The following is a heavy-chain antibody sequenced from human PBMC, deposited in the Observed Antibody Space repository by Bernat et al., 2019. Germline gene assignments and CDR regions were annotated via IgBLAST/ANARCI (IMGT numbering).Heavy chain of an antibody. J-gene: IGHJ4*02. CDR1: GFTFSSYA. CDR3: ARPTFGVVNG. CDR2: ISGSGGST. D-gene: IGHD3-3*01. Sequence: EVQLLESGGGLVQPGGSLRLSCAASGFTFSSYAMSWVRQAPGKGLEWVTVISGSGGSTYYADSVKRRFTIARDNSKNTLYLQMNSLRAEDTAVYYCARPTFGVVNGWGQGTLVTVSS. V-gene: IGHV3-23*01.